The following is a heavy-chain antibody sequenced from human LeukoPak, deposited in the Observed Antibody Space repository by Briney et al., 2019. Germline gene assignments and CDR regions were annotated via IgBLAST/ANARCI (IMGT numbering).Heavy chain of an antibody. CDR1: GYTFTGYY. D-gene: IGHD6-19*01. CDR3: ARYRYFGSGWFYFDY. V-gene: IGHV1-2*02. Sequence: ASVKVSCKASGYTFTGYYMHWVRQAPGQGLEWMGWINPNSGGTNYAQKFQGRVTMTRDTSISTAYMELSRLRSDDTAVYYCARYRYFGSGWFYFDYWGQGTLVTVSS. J-gene: IGHJ4*02. CDR2: INPNSGGT.